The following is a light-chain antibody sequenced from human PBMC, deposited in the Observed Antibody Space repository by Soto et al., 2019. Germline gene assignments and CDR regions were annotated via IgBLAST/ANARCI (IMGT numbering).Light chain of an antibody. Sequence: QSVLTQPASVSGSPGQSITISCTGTSSDVGNYNFVSWYQQLPGKAPKLMIYDVSNRPSGVSNRFSGSKSGNTASLTISGLKDEDEADYYCSSYTSSSTLDVVFGGGTKLTVL. CDR1: SSDVGNYNF. CDR3: SSYTSSSTLDVV. J-gene: IGLJ2*01. V-gene: IGLV2-14*01. CDR2: DVS.